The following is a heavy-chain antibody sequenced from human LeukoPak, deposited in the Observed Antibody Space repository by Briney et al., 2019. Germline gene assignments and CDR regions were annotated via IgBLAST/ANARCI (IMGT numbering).Heavy chain of an antibody. D-gene: IGHD6-13*01. CDR3: ASSGVRYSSSWYDY. V-gene: IGHV3-21*01. CDR2: ISSSSSYI. CDR1: GFTFSSYS. Sequence: GGSLRLSCAASGFTFSSYSMNWVRQAPGKGLEWVSSISSSSSYIYYADSVKGRFTISRDNAKNSLYLQMNSLRAEDTAVYYCASSGVRYSSSWYDYWGQGTLVTVSS. J-gene: IGHJ4*02.